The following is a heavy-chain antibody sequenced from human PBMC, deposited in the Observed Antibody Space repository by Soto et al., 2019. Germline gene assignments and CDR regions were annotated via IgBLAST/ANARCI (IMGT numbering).Heavy chain of an antibody. D-gene: IGHD3-16*02. CDR1: GFTFSSYA. V-gene: IGHV3-30-3*01. CDR3: AKGYYDYVWGSYRLGYYGMDV. Sequence: QPGGSLRLSCAASGFTFSSYAMHWVRQAPGKGLEWVAVISYDGSNKYYADSVKGRFTISRDNSKNTLYLQMNSLRAEDTAVYYCAKGYYDYVWGSYRLGYYGMDVWGQGTTVTVSS. CDR2: ISYDGSNK. J-gene: IGHJ6*02.